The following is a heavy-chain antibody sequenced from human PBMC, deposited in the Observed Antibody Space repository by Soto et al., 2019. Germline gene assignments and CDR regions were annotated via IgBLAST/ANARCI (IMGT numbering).Heavy chain of an antibody. CDR1: GGSVNGYY. J-gene: IGHJ5*02. D-gene: IGHD3-3*01. CDR3: ATRITVFGLLIPPFDP. CDR2: INHTGGT. V-gene: IGHV4-34*01. Sequence: SEPPSLTCADYGGSVNGYYWNWIRQPPGKGLEWIGEINHTGGTHYNPSLKSRVTMSVDTSKNQFSLRLSSVTAAATAIYYCATRITVFGLLIPPFDPWGQGTQVTVSS.